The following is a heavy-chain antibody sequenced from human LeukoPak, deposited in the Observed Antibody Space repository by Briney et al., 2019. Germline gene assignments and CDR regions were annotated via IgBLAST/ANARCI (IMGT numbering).Heavy chain of an antibody. Sequence: GGSLRLSCAASGFTFSSYAMNWVRKAPGKGLEWVSYISSSGSTIYYADSVKGRFTISRDNAKNTLYLQMNSLRAEDTAVYYCAELGITMIGGVWGKGTTVTISS. V-gene: IGHV3-48*03. CDR3: AELGITMIGGV. D-gene: IGHD3-10*02. CDR1: GFTFSSYA. J-gene: IGHJ6*04. CDR2: ISSSGSTI.